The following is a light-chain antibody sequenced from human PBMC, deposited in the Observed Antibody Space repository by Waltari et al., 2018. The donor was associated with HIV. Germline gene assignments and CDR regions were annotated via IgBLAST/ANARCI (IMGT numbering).Light chain of an antibody. V-gene: IGKV4-1*01. CDR2: WAS. CDR3: QQYYSTPYT. Sequence: DIVMTQSPDSLAGSMGERATINCQSSQSVLYSSNNKNYLAWYQQKPGQPPKLLIYWASTRESGVPDRFSGSGSGTDFTLTISSLQAEDVAGYYCQQYYSTPYTFGQGTKLEFK. J-gene: IGKJ2*01. CDR1: QSVLYSSNNKNY.